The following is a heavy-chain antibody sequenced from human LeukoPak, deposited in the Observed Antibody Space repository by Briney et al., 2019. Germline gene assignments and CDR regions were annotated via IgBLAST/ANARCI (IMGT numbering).Heavy chain of an antibody. V-gene: IGHV4-59*01. Sequence: PSETLSLTCAVSGGSISSYYWSWIRQPPGKGLEWIAYMYYSGSTNYNPSFKSRVTMSVDTSKNQFSLKLGSVTAADTAVYYCVRIGFSSGYYPNWFDPWGQGTLVTVSS. CDR3: VRIGFSSGYYPNWFDP. CDR1: GGSISSYY. CDR2: MYYSGST. D-gene: IGHD3-22*01. J-gene: IGHJ5*02.